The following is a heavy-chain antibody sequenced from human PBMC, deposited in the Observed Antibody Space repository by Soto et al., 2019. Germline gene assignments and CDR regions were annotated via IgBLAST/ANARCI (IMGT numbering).Heavy chain of an antibody. V-gene: IGHV4-34*01. J-gene: IGHJ5*02. Sequence: SETLSLTCAVYGGSFSGYYWSWIRQPPGKGLEWIGEINHSGSTNYNPSLKSRVTISVDTSKNQFSLKLSSVTAADTAVYYCARIQIRIAARRNNWFDPWGQGTLVTVSS. CDR2: INHSGST. D-gene: IGHD6-6*01. CDR3: ARIQIRIAARRNNWFDP. CDR1: GGSFSGYY.